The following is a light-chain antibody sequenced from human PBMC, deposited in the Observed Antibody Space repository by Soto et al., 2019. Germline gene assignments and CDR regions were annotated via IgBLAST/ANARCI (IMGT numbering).Light chain of an antibody. Sequence: DIQMTQSPSSLSASVGDRVTITCRASQTISNYLNWYQQKPGKAPKLLIYAASSLQSGVPSRFSGSGSGTDFTLTISSLQPEDFATYYCQQSYSIPRTFDQRTKVEIK. CDR1: QTISNY. V-gene: IGKV1-39*01. J-gene: IGKJ1*01. CDR2: AAS. CDR3: QQSYSIPRT.